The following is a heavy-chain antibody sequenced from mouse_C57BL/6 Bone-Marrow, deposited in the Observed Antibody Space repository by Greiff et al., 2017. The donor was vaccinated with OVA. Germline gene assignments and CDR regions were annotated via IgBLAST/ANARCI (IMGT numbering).Heavy chain of an antibody. J-gene: IGHJ1*03. D-gene: IGHD1-1*01. V-gene: IGHV1-61*01. Sequence: QVQLQQSGAELVRPGSSVKLSCKASGYTFTSYWMDWVKQRPGQGLEWIGNIYPSDSETHYNQKFKDKATLTVDKSSSTAYMQLSSLTSEDSAVYYCARSITTGLWYFDVWGTGTTVTVSS. CDR3: ARSITTGLWYFDV. CDR1: GYTFTSYW. CDR2: IYPSDSET.